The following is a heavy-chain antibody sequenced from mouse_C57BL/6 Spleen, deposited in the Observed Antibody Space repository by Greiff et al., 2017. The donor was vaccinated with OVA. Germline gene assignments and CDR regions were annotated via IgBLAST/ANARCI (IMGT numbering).Heavy chain of an antibody. Sequence: VKLQESGSELRSPGSSVKLSCKDFDSEVFPIAYMSWVRQKPGHGFEWIGGILPSIGRTIYGEKFEDKATLDADTLSNTAYLELNSLTSEDSAIYYCARSRYYSWYFDVWGTGTTVTVSS. CDR1: DSEVFPIAY. CDR2: ILPSIGRT. V-gene: IGHV15-2*01. CDR3: ARSRYYSWYFDV. D-gene: IGHD1-1*01. J-gene: IGHJ1*03.